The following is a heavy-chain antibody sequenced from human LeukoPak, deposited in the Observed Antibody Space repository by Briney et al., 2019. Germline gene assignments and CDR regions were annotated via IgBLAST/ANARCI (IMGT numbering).Heavy chain of an antibody. V-gene: IGHV1-8*01. Sequence: ASVKVSCKASGYTFTSYDINWVRQATGPGLEWMGWLNPNSGNTGYAHKFQGRVTMTRNTSISTAYMELRSLRSEDTAVYYCARDHRLYYDSSGSGTAFDYWGQGTLVTVSS. J-gene: IGHJ4*02. D-gene: IGHD3-22*01. CDR2: LNPNSGNT. CDR3: ARDHRLYYDSSGSGTAFDY. CDR1: GYTFTSYD.